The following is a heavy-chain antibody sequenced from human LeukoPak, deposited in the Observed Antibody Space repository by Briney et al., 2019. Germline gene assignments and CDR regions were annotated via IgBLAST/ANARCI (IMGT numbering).Heavy chain of an antibody. J-gene: IGHJ5*02. V-gene: IGHV4-34*01. D-gene: IGHD1-7*01. Sequence: SETLSLTCAVYGGSFSGYYWSWIRQPSGKGLEWIGEINHSGSTNYNPSLKSRVTISVDTSKNQFSLKLSSVTAADTAVYYCAKDNWNYRRFDPWGQGTLVTVSS. CDR2: INHSGST. CDR3: AKDNWNYRRFDP. CDR1: GGSFSGYY.